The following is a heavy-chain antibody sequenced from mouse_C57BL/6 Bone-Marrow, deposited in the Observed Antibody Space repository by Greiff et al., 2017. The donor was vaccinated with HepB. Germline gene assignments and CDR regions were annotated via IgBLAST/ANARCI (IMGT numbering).Heavy chain of an antibody. J-gene: IGHJ2*01. V-gene: IGHV1-69*01. CDR3: ARENWDFDY. Sequence: VQLKQPGAELVMPGASVKLSCKASGYTFTSYWMHWVKQRPGQGLEWIGEIDPSDSYTNYNQKFKGKSTLTVDKSSSTAYMQLSSLTSEDSAFYYCARENWDFDYWGQGTTLTVSS. CDR1: GYTFTSYW. D-gene: IGHD4-1*01. CDR2: IDPSDSYT.